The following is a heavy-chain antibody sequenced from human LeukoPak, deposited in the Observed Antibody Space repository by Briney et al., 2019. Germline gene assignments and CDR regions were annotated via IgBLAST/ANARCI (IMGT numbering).Heavy chain of an antibody. Sequence: PSETLSLTRTVSGGSISSSSYYWGWIRQPPGKGLEWIGSIYYSGSTHYNPSLKSRVTISVDTSKNQFSLKLSSVTAADTAVYYCARALAVAGRFYFDYWGQGTLVTVSS. CDR3: ARALAVAGRFYFDY. J-gene: IGHJ4*02. D-gene: IGHD6-19*01. CDR1: GGSISSSSYY. CDR2: IYYSGST. V-gene: IGHV4-39*07.